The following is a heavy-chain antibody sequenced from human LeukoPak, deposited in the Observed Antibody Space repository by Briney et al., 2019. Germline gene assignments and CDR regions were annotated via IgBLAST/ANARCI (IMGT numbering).Heavy chain of an antibody. Sequence: IPSETLSLTCTVPGGSISSGDYYWSWIRQPPGKGLEWIGYIYYSGSTYYNPSLKSRVTMSIDTSKNQFSLKLSSVTAADAAVYYCARGTPGGTDNDYWGQGTLVTVSS. D-gene: IGHD1-14*01. CDR1: GGSISSGDYY. CDR2: IYYSGST. V-gene: IGHV4-30-4*01. J-gene: IGHJ4*02. CDR3: ARGTPGGTDNDY.